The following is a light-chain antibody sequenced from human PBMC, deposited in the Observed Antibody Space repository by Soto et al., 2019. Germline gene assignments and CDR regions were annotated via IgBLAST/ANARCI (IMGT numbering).Light chain of an antibody. CDR3: QQYYKTVHPVT. J-gene: IGKJ4*01. V-gene: IGKV3-15*01. CDR1: RSVSTN. CDR2: GAS. Sequence: DIILTQSPAIVSVSPGERATLSSRASRSVSTNLAWYQHKHGQAPRLLIYGASTRVTDIPPRFSGSGSGTEFTLTINYLKSEDFGVYYCQQYYKTVHPVTFGGGTKVEI.